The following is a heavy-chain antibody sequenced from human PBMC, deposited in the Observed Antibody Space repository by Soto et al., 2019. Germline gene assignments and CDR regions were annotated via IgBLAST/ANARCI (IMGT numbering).Heavy chain of an antibody. Sequence: QVQLQESGPGLVKPSQTLSLTCTVSGGSISSGGYYWSWIRQHPGKGLEWIGYIYYSGSTYYNPSLNSRVTKSVEPSKNQFSLKLSSVTAADTAVYYCARERIAAAGSWFDPWGQGTLVTVSS. V-gene: IGHV4-31*03. CDR1: GGSISSGGYY. J-gene: IGHJ5*02. CDR3: ARERIAAAGSWFDP. D-gene: IGHD6-13*01. CDR2: IYYSGST.